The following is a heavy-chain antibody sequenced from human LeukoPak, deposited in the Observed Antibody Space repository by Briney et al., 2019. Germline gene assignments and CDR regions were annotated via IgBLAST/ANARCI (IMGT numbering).Heavy chain of an antibody. CDR2: ISSSSSYI. Sequence: GGSLRLXCAASGFTFSSYSMNWVRQAPGKGLEWVSSISSSSSYIYYADSVKGRFTISRDNAKNSLYLQMNSLRAEDTAVYYCARDGGYGSYFDYWGQGTLVTVSS. J-gene: IGHJ4*02. V-gene: IGHV3-21*01. CDR3: ARDGGYGSYFDY. D-gene: IGHD5-12*01. CDR1: GFTFSSYS.